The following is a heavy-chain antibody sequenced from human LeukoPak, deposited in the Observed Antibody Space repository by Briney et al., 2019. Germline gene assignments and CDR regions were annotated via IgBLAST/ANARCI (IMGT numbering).Heavy chain of an antibody. J-gene: IGHJ3*02. CDR1: GFTFSRHG. V-gene: IGHV3-30*03. Sequence: PGGSLRLSCAPSGFTFSRHGMHWVRQAPGKGLEWVAIISNDGSRKYYAHSVEGRFTISRDNSKNTLYLQMDSLRAEDTAVYYCARDLEWSRRKQRLTPAAFDIWGQGTMVTVSS. D-gene: IGHD3-3*01. CDR2: ISNDGSRK. CDR3: ARDLEWSRRKQRLTPAAFDI.